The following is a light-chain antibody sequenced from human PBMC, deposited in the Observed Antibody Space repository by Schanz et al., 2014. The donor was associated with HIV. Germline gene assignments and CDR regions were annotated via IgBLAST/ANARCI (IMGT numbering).Light chain of an antibody. CDR3: QSYNSAPLT. CDR2: DVS. J-gene: IGKJ4*01. CDR1: QSVGPS. Sequence: EIVLTQSPGTLSLSPGERGTLSCRASQSVGPSLAWYQQRRGQPPRLLIYDVSARATGISARFSGSGSGTDFTLTISSLQPEDVATYYCQSYNSAPLTFGGGTKVEIK. V-gene: IGKV3-11*01.